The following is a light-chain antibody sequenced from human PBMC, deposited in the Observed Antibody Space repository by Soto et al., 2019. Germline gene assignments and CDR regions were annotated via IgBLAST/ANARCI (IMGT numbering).Light chain of an antibody. CDR2: LGS. CDR3: MQALQTGVT. J-gene: IGKJ3*01. Sequence: DIVMTQSPLSLPVTPGEPASISCRSSQSLLHSNGYNYLDWYLQKPGQSPQLLIYLGSNRASGVPDRLSGSGSGTDFTLTISRVEAEDVGVYYCMQALQTGVTVGPGTKVDIK. CDR1: QSLLHSNGYNY. V-gene: IGKV2-28*01.